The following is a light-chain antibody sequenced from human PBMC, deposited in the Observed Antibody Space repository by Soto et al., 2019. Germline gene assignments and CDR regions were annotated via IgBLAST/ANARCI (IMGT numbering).Light chain of an antibody. CDR2: EVT. CDR1: SSDVGAYNY. V-gene: IGLV2-8*01. Sequence: QSALTQPPSASGSPGQSVTISCTGTSSDVGAYNYVSWYQQYPGKAPKLMIYEVTKRPSGVPDRFSGSKSGNTASLTVSRLQAEDEDDYYCTSYVGNNIWVFGGGTKVTVL. J-gene: IGLJ3*02. CDR3: TSYVGNNIWV.